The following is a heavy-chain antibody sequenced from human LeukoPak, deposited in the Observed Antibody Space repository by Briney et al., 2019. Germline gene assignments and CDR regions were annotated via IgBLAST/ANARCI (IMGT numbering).Heavy chain of an antibody. Sequence: SGTLSLTCTVSRGSINNYYWSWIRQPPGKGLEWIGYILCSGSTNYNPSVKSRVTISVDTSKNQFSLKLSSVTAADTAVYYCARTNQISETAFDIWGQGTMVIVSS. CDR1: RGSINNYY. D-gene: IGHD1-14*01. CDR3: ARTNQISETAFDI. J-gene: IGHJ3*02. CDR2: ILCSGST. V-gene: IGHV4-59*01.